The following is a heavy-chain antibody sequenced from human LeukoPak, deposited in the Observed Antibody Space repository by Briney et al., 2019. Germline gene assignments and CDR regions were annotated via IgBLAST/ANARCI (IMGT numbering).Heavy chain of an antibody. Sequence: ASVKVSCXASGYTFTGYYMHWVRQAPGQGLEWMGRINPNSGGTNYAQKFQGRVTMTRDTSISTAYMELSRLRSDDTAVYYCASGDSGSYVYFDYWGQGTLVTVSS. CDR3: ASGDSGSYVYFDY. V-gene: IGHV1-2*06. D-gene: IGHD1-26*01. CDR2: INPNSGGT. CDR1: GYTFTGYY. J-gene: IGHJ4*02.